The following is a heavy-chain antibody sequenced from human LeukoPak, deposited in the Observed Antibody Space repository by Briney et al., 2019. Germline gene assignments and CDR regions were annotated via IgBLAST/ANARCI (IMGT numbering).Heavy chain of an antibody. CDR1: GFTFSPYS. V-gene: IGHV3-21*01. Sequence: GGSLRLSCAASGFTFSPYSMNWVRQAPGKGLEWVSSISSSSSYIYYADSVKGRFTISRDNAKNSLYLQMNSLRAEDTAVYYCARDDIAAAFDYWGQGTLVTVSS. J-gene: IGHJ4*02. CDR2: ISSSSSYI. CDR3: ARDDIAAAFDY. D-gene: IGHD6-13*01.